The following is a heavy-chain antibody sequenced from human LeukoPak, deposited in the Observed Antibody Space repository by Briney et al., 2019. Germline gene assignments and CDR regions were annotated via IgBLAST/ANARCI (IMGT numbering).Heavy chain of an antibody. CDR2: ISSTGST. J-gene: IGHJ4*02. V-gene: IGHV4-61*02. Sequence: PSQTLSLTCTVSGGSISSGGHYWSWIRQPAGKGLEYLGRISSTGSTNYNPSLRSRVTISADTSKNHFSLKLTSVTAADTAVYYCARVHGSGMGGFDYWGQGTLVTVSS. CDR1: GGSISSGGHY. CDR3: ARVHGSGMGGFDY. D-gene: IGHD3-10*01.